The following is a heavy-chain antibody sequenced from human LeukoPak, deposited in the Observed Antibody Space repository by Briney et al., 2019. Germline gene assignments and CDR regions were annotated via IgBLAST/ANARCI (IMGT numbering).Heavy chain of an antibody. J-gene: IGHJ6*03. CDR1: GFTFSSYW. CDR3: ARMRGSSGWGYYYYYMDV. V-gene: IGHV3-74*01. Sequence: GGSLRLSCAASGFTFSSYWMHWVRQAPGKGLVWVSRINSDGSSTSYADSVKGRFTISRDNAKNTLYLQMNSPRAEDTAVYYCARMRGSSGWGYYYYYMDVWGKGTKVTIS. D-gene: IGHD6-19*01. CDR2: INSDGSST.